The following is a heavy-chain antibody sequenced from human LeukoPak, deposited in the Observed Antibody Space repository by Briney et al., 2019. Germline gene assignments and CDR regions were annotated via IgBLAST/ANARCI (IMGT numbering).Heavy chain of an antibody. CDR2: ISSSGSTI. V-gene: IGHV3-48*03. CDR1: GFTFSSYE. D-gene: IGHD6-13*01. CDR3: ARRGIAAAVLDY. J-gene: IGHJ4*02. Sequence: GGSLRLSCAASGFTFSSYEMNWVRQAPGKGREGVSYISSSGSTIYYADSVKGRFTISRDNAKNSLYLQMNSLRAEDTAVYYCARRGIAAAVLDYWGQGTLVTVSS.